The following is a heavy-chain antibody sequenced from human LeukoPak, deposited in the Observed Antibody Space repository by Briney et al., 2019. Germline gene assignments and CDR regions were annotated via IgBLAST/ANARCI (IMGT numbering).Heavy chain of an antibody. Sequence: RPSETLSLTCTVSGGSISRSTYYWGWIRQPPGKGLEWIGGIYYSGSTYYNPSLKSRVTISVDTSKNQFSLKLSSVTAADTAVYYCARVLSRSGYPDYWGQGTLVTVSS. CDR2: IYYSGST. J-gene: IGHJ4*02. V-gene: IGHV4-39*01. CDR3: ARVLSRSGYPDY. CDR1: GGSISRSTYY. D-gene: IGHD3-3*01.